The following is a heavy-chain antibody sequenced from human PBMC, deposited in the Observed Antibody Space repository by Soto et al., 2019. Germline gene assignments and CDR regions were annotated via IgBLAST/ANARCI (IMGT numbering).Heavy chain of an antibody. V-gene: IGHV3-74*01. D-gene: IGHD1-26*01. Sequence: EVQLVESGGGLVQPGGSLRLSCAACGFTFSGYWMNWVRQAPGKGLVWVSRVSSDGSSTNYADSVEGRFTISRDNAKNTLYLQMDSLRAEDTAVYYCTTNRMVGAVDYWGQGTLVTVSS. J-gene: IGHJ4*02. CDR2: VSSDGSST. CDR1: GFTFSGYW. CDR3: TTNRMVGAVDY.